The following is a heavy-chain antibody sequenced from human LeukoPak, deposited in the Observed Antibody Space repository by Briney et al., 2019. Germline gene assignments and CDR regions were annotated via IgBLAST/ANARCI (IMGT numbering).Heavy chain of an antibody. CDR1: GYSFTNYW. D-gene: IGHD3-22*01. CDR3: ARLDDSSGYLFDY. V-gene: IGHV5-51*01. Sequence: GESLKISCTGSGYSFTNYWIAWVRQMPGKGLEWMGIIYLGDSDTRYSPSFQGQVTISADMSISTAYLQWSSLKASDTAMYYCARLDDSSGYLFDYWGQGTLVTVSS. CDR2: IYLGDSDT. J-gene: IGHJ4*02.